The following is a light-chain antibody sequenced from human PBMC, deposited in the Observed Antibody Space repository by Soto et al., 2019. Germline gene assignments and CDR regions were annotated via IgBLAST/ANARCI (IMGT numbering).Light chain of an antibody. CDR2: DAC. J-gene: IGKJ1*01. V-gene: IGKV3D-20*01. CDR1: QTVGSTY. CDR3: QHYGSSPWT. Sequence: EIVSTQSPGTLALSRGERASLSCGASQTVGSTYVAWYQQKPGLAPRLPIYDACSRATAIPDRFSGSGSGTDFTLTISRLEPEDFAVYYCQHYGSSPWTFGQGTKVEL.